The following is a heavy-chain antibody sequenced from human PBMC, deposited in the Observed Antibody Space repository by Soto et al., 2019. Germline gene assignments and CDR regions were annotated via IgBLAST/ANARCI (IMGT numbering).Heavy chain of an antibody. D-gene: IGHD6-19*01. CDR1: GFTVSSNY. V-gene: IGHV3-66*01. CDR3: VKDLSAGPDY. CDR2: IYSGGTT. J-gene: IGHJ4*02. Sequence: GGSLRLSCAASGFTVSSNYMSWVRQAPGKGLERVSIIYSGGTTYYADSVKGRFTISRDNSKNTLYLQMSSLRAEDTAVYYCVKDLSAGPDYWGQGTLVTVSS.